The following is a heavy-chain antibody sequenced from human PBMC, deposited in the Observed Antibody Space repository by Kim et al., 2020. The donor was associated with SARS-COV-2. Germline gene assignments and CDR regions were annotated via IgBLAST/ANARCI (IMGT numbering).Heavy chain of an antibody. J-gene: IGHJ4*02. D-gene: IGHD2-8*01. V-gene: IGHV4-4*07. Sequence: NPSLKSRVTMSVDTSKNQFSLKLSSVTAADTAVYYCARDRYCSTGVCDTYWGQGTLVTVSS. CDR3: ARDRYCSTGVCDTY.